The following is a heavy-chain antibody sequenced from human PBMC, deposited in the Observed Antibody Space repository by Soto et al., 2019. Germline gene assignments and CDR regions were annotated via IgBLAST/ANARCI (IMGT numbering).Heavy chain of an antibody. Sequence: GGSLRLSCAASGFSFSTYEMNWVRQAPGKGLEWVAYISSGSDTIHYADSVRGRFTVSRDNAKNSLYLQMNSLRVEDTALYYCARDRAAGGYWGQGTLVTASS. CDR3: ARDRAAGGY. CDR2: ISSGSDTI. V-gene: IGHV3-48*03. D-gene: IGHD6-13*01. CDR1: GFSFSTYE. J-gene: IGHJ4*02.